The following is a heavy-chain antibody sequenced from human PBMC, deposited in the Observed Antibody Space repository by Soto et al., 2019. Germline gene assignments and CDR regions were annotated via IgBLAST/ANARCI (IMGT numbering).Heavy chain of an antibody. CDR3: AKGGPSFYYYGLDV. V-gene: IGHV3-23*01. D-gene: IGHD1-26*01. CDR1: GLTFSTYA. J-gene: IGHJ6*02. CDR2: ITASGRST. Sequence: EVQVLESGGGLVQPGGSLRLSCAASGLTFSTYAMTWVRQSPGKGLEWVSTITASGRSTHYADSVKGRFTISRDNSNNTLYLQMESLRAEDTALYYCAKGGPSFYYYGLDVWGQGTTVTVSS.